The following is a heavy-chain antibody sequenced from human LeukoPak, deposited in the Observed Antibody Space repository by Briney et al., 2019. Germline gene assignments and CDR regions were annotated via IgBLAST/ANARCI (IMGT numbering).Heavy chain of an antibody. Sequence: GGSLRLSCSASGFTFSSYAMHWVRQAPGKGLEYVSAISSNGGGTYYADSVKGRFTISRDNSKNTLYLQMSSLRVEDTAVYYCVKALYDSGGYYYAYWGQGTLVTVSS. CDR1: GFTFSSYA. D-gene: IGHD3-22*01. J-gene: IGHJ4*02. CDR2: ISSNGGGT. V-gene: IGHV3-64D*06. CDR3: VKALYDSGGYYYAY.